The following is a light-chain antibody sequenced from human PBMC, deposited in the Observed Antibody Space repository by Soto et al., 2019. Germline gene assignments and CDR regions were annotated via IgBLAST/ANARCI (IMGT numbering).Light chain of an antibody. Sequence: QTVVTQEPSLTVSPGGTVTLTCASSTGAVTSAFYPNWFQQKPGQAPTSLIYTASNRHSWTPARFSGSLLGGKATLTLSDVQPEDEADYYCLLYFGGTQLIFGGGTKVTVL. V-gene: IGLV7-43*01. CDR1: TGAVTSAFY. CDR2: TAS. CDR3: LLYFGGTQLI. J-gene: IGLJ2*01.